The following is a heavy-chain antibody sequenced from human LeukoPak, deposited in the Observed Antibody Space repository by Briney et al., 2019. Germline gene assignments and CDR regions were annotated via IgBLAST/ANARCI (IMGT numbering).Heavy chain of an antibody. V-gene: IGHV1-2*02. CDR1: GYTFTGYY. CDR2: INPNSGGT. Sequence: ASVKVSCKASGYTFTGYYMHWVRQAPGKGLEWMGWINPNSGGTNYAQKFQGRVTMTRDTSISTAYMELSRLRSDDTAVYYCARAGYSYNWNDEVFWGQGTLVTVSS. D-gene: IGHD1-20*01. J-gene: IGHJ4*02. CDR3: ARAGYSYNWNDEVF.